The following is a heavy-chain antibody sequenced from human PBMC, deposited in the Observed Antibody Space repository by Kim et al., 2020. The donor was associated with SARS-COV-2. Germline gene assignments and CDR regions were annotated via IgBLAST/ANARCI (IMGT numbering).Heavy chain of an antibody. D-gene: IGHD6-19*01. Sequence: SQTLSLTCAISGDSVSSNIVAWSWIRQSPSRGLEWLGRTYYRSKWYYDYAVSVKSRITINPDTSTNQFSLHLNSMSPEDTAVYYCARARGAGKVSFDYWGQGTLVTVSS. CDR2: TYYRSKWYY. CDR3: ARARGAGKVSFDY. J-gene: IGHJ4*02. V-gene: IGHV6-1*01. CDR1: GDSVSSNIVA.